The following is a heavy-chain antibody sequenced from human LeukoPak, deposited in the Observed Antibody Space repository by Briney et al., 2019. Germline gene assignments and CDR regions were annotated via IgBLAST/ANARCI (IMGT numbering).Heavy chain of an antibody. CDR2: ISGSGGST. Sequence: GGSLRLSCTASGFTFSSYEMNWVRQAPGKGLEWVSAISGSGGSTYYADSVKGRFTISRDNSKNTLYLQMNSLRAEDTAVYYCAKRLGGRKELDYFDYWGQGTLVTVSS. CDR3: AKRLGGRKELDYFDY. D-gene: IGHD1-26*01. J-gene: IGHJ4*02. V-gene: IGHV3-23*01. CDR1: GFTFSSYE.